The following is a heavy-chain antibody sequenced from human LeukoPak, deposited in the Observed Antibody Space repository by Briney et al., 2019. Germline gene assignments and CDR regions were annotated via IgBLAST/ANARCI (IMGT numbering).Heavy chain of an antibody. J-gene: IGHJ3*02. CDR2: IYYSGST. CDR3: ARDGSGSFTGAFDI. D-gene: IGHD1-26*01. CDR1: GGSISSYY. V-gene: IGHV4-59*01. Sequence: SETLSLTCTVSGGSISSYYWSWTRQPPGKGLEWIGYIYYSGSTNYNPSLKSRVTISVDTSKNQFSLKLSSVTAADTAVYYCARDGSGSFTGAFDIWGQGTMVTVSS.